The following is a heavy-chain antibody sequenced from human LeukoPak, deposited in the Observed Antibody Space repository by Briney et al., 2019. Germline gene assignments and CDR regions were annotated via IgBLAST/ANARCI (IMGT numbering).Heavy chain of an antibody. Sequence: PSETLSLTCTVSGDSISSNTYYWGWIRQPPGKGLEWIGSISYSGNTYYNPSLKSRVTISIDMSKNQFSLRLSSVTAADTAVYYCARDPRSGYVWGSYRLDWFDPWGQGTLVTVSS. J-gene: IGHJ5*02. V-gene: IGHV4-39*07. CDR1: GDSISSNTYY. CDR3: ARDPRSGYVWGSYRLDWFDP. CDR2: ISYSGNT. D-gene: IGHD3-16*02.